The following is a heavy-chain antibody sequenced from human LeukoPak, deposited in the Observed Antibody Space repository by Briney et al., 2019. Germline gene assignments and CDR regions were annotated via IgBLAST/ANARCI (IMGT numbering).Heavy chain of an antibody. D-gene: IGHD6-19*01. CDR1: GFTFDDYA. V-gene: IGHV3-9*01. CDR2: ISWNSGSI. CDR3: AKDIIAVATAGYGTIFDY. Sequence: PGGSLRLSCAASGFTFDDYAMHWVRQAPGKGLEWVSGISWNSGSIGYADSVKGRFTISRDNAKNSLYLQMNSLRAEDTAVYYCAKDIIAVATAGYGTIFDYWGQGTLVTVSS. J-gene: IGHJ4*02.